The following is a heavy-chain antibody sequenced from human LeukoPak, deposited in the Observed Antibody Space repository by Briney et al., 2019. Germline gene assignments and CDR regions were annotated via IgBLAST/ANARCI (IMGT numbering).Heavy chain of an antibody. Sequence: GGSLRLSCSASGFIFSSYAMNWVRQAPGKGLEYVSAISSHGASTYYADSMKGRFTISRDNSKNTLYLQMSSLRAEDTAVYYCVKAPSYSSGWHVFDYWGQGTLVTVSS. J-gene: IGHJ4*02. CDR3: VKAPSYSSGWHVFDY. CDR2: ISSHGAST. V-gene: IGHV3-64D*06. D-gene: IGHD6-19*01. CDR1: GFIFSSYA.